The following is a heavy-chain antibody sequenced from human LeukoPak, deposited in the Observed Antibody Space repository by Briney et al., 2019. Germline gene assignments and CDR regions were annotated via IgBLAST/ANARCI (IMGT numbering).Heavy chain of an antibody. CDR2: INSSSSYI. J-gene: IGHJ4*02. D-gene: IGHD5-18*01. CDR1: GFTFSSYS. Sequence: GGSLRLSXAASGFTFSSYSMNWVRQAPGKGLEGVSSINSSSSYIYYADSVKGRFTISRDNAKNSLYLQMNSLRAEDTAVYYCARDDFRISQGTAMVKVTDYWGQGTLVTVSS. CDR3: ARDDFRISQGTAMVKVTDY. V-gene: IGHV3-21*01.